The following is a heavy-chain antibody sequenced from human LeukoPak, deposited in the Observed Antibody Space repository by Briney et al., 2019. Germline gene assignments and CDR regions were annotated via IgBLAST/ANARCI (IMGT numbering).Heavy chain of an antibody. CDR2: INHNGNVN. Sequence: GGSLRLSCAASGFTFSSYWMNWARQAPGKGLEWVASINHNGNVNYYVDSVKGRFTISRDNAKNSLYLQMSILRAEDTAVYFCARGGGLDVWGQGATVTVSS. V-gene: IGHV3-7*03. D-gene: IGHD3-16*01. J-gene: IGHJ6*02. CDR3: ARGGGLDV. CDR1: GFTFSSYW.